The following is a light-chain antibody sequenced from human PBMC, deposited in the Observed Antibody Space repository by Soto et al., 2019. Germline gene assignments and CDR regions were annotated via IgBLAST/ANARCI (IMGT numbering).Light chain of an antibody. Sequence: EIVMTQSPATLSVSPGERATLSCRASQSVSSNLAWYQQKPGQAPRLLIYDASTGATGIPARFSGSGSGTEFTLTISSLQSEDFAVYYCQQYKKWPRTFGHGTKVDI. J-gene: IGKJ1*01. CDR3: QQYKKWPRT. CDR2: DAS. V-gene: IGKV3-15*01. CDR1: QSVSSN.